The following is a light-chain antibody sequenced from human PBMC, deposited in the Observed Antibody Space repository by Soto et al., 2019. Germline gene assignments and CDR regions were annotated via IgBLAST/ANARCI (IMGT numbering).Light chain of an antibody. V-gene: IGKV1-33*01. CDR3: QQYDNLLLT. J-gene: IGKJ4*01. Sequence: EIQMTQSPSSLSESVGDRVTNTCQASQDISNYLNWYQQKPGKAPKLLIYDASNLETGVPSRFSGSGSGTDFTFTISSLQPEDIATYYCQQYDNLLLTFGGGTKVEIK. CDR1: QDISNY. CDR2: DAS.